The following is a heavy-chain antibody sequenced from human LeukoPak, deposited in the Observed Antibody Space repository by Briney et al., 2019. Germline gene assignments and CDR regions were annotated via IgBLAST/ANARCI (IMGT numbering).Heavy chain of an antibody. D-gene: IGHD2-8*01. Sequence: SVKVSCKASGGTFSSYTISWVRQAPGQGLEWMGRIIPILGIANYAQKFQGRVTITADKSTSTAYMELSSLRSEDTAVYYCARDLDCTNGVCYTDYWGQGTLVTVST. J-gene: IGHJ4*02. CDR3: ARDLDCTNGVCYTDY. V-gene: IGHV1-69*02. CDR2: IIPILGIA. CDR1: GGTFSSYT.